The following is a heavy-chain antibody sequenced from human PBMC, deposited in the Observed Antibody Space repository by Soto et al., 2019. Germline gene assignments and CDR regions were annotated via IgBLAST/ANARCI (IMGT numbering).Heavy chain of an antibody. CDR3: AIGMERFLEWLLSKGPFDY. Sequence: PGGSLRLSCAASGFTFSSYAMSWVRQAPGKGLEWVSAISGSGGSTYYADSVKGRFTISRDNSKNTLYLQMNSLRSEDTAVYYCAIGMERFLEWLLSKGPFDYWGQGILVTVSS. V-gene: IGHV3-23*01. J-gene: IGHJ4*02. CDR1: GFTFSSYA. CDR2: ISGSGGST. D-gene: IGHD3-3*01.